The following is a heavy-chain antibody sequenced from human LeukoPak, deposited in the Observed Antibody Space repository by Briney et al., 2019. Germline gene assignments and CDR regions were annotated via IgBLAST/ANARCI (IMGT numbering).Heavy chain of an antibody. Sequence: SETLSLTCAVYGGSFSGYYWSWIRQPPGKGLEWIGEINHSGSTNYNPSLKSRVTISVDTSKNQFSLKLSSVTAADTAVYYCARGGRRGSSWDDFWSGYYPFDYWGQGTLVTVSS. V-gene: IGHV4-34*01. CDR3: ARGGRRGSSWDDFWSGYYPFDY. CDR1: GGSFSGYY. D-gene: IGHD3-3*01. CDR2: INHSGST. J-gene: IGHJ4*02.